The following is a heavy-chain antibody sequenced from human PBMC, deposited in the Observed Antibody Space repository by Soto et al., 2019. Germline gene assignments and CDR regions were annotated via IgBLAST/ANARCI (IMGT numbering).Heavy chain of an antibody. V-gene: IGHV4-4*02. CDR3: ARVYSGSYSDS. CDR2: IFHSGST. CDR1: GGSISSNNW. Sequence: QVQLQESGPGLVKPSGTLSLTCAVSGGSISSNNWWSWVRQPPGKGLEWIGEIFHSGSTHYSQSLKSRVTISVDKSKNHFSLQLTSVTAADTAVYYCARVYSGSYSDSRGQGTLVTVSS. D-gene: IGHD1-26*01. J-gene: IGHJ4*02.